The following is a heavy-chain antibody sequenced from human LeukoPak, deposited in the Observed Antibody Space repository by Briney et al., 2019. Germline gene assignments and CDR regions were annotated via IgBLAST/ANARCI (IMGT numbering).Heavy chain of an antibody. CDR1: GFAFSTYY. D-gene: IGHD6-13*01. CDR2: ISYDGRNM. V-gene: IGHV3-30*18. CDR3: AKSLSSSWSSYYFGD. Sequence: GGSLRLSCAASGFAFSTYYIHWVRQPPGKGLEWVAVISYDGRNMYYGDSVKGRFTISRDNSKNTLYLQMNSLRPEDTAVYYCAKSLSSSWSSYYFGDWGQGTLVAVSS. J-gene: IGHJ4*02.